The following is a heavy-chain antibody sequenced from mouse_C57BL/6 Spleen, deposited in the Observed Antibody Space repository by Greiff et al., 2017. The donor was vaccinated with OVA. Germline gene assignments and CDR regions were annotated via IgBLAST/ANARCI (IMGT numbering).Heavy chain of an antibody. CDR2: INPNNGGT. CDR1: GYTFTDYN. D-gene: IGHD1-1*01. J-gene: IGHJ3*01. Sequence: EVQLQQSGPELVKPGASVKIPCKASGYTFTDYNMDWVKQSHGKSLEWIGDINPNNGGTIYNQKFKGKATLTVDKSSSTAYMELRSLTSEDTAVYYCAREDGSSSFAYWGQGTLVTVSA. V-gene: IGHV1-18*01. CDR3: AREDGSSSFAY.